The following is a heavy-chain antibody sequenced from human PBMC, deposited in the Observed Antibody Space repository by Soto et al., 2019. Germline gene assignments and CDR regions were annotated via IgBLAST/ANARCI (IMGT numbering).Heavy chain of an antibody. D-gene: IGHD1-26*01. CDR1: GGTFDNFI. V-gene: IGHV1-69*16. CDR3: ARNGTYSSSLSQYSVMDV. CDR2: IVPMLGTP. J-gene: IGHJ6*02. Sequence: SVKVSCQASGGTFDNFIMNWVRQTPGRGLEWMGGIVPMLGTPTYAEKFKGRVTISATGSTSTMYMEVTSVRSEDTAIYYCARNGTYSSSLSQYSVMDVWGQGTTVTVSS.